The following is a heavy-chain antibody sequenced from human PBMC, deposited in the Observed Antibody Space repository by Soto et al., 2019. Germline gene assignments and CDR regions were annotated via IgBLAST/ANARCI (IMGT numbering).Heavy chain of an antibody. CDR3: ARLGYYGSGSYSGKFDY. J-gene: IGHJ4*02. D-gene: IGHD3-10*01. CDR1: GYTFTSYG. Sequence: QVQLVQSGAEVKKPGASVKVSCKASGYTFTSYGISWVRQAPGQGLEWMGWISAYNGNTNYEQKLQGRVTMTTDRSXSXADMELRSVRSDDTAVYYCARLGYYGSGSYSGKFDYWGQGTLVTVSS. CDR2: ISAYNGNT. V-gene: IGHV1-18*01.